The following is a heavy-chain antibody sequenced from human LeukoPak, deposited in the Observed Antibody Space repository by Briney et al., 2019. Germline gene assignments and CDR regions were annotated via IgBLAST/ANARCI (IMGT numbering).Heavy chain of an antibody. CDR2: TNTANGNT. V-gene: IGHV1-3*04. CDR1: GYTFNSNV. D-gene: IGHD3-22*01. CDR3: ARGGAVHYDDSSAYYYFDY. J-gene: IGHJ4*02. Sequence: ASVKVSCKASGYTFNSNVIHWLRQAPGQRLEWMGWTNTANGNTKYSQKFQGRVSITRDTPATTAYMELSALRSEDSAVYFCARGGAVHYDDSSAYYYFDYWGQGTLVTVS.